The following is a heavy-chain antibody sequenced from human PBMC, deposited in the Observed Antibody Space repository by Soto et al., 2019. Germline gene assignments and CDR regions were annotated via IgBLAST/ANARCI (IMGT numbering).Heavy chain of an antibody. CDR3: ARSVFREPRAEAGFDY. CDR1: GFTFSSYA. J-gene: IGHJ4*02. CDR2: ISYDGSNK. V-gene: IGHV3-30-3*01. D-gene: IGHD6-19*01. Sequence: PGGSLRLSCAASGFTFSSYAMHWVRQAPGKGLEWVAVISYDGSNKYYADSVKGRFTISRDNSKNTLYLQMNSLRAEDTAVYYCARSVFREPRAEAGFDYWGQGTLVTVSS.